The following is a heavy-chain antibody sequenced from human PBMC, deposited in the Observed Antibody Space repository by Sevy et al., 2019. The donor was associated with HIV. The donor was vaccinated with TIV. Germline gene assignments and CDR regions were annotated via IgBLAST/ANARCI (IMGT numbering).Heavy chain of an antibody. CDR3: AREGGYTSAWSPGNY. CDR2: ISYDGIIK. Sequence: GGSLRLSCAASGFTFNTHAMHWVRQAPGKGLEWVALISYDGIIKYYADSVKGRPTISRDNSKNTLSLQMNSLRSEDTAVYYCAREGGYTSAWSPGNYWGQGTLVTVSS. V-gene: IGHV3-30*04. D-gene: IGHD6-19*01. CDR1: GFTFNTHA. J-gene: IGHJ4*02.